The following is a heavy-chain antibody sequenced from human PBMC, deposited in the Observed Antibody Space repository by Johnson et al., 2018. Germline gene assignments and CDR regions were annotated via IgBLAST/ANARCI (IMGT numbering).Heavy chain of an antibody. D-gene: IGHD1-26*01. CDR1: GFTFDDYA. Sequence: EVQLVESGGGLVQPGGSLRLSCAASGFTFDDYAMHWVRQAPGKGLEWVSGISWNSGSIGYADSVKGRSTISKDNAKNSRYLQRNSLRAEDTAVYYCTRGRGSYYLGAFDIWGQGTVVTVSS. J-gene: IGHJ3*02. V-gene: IGHV3-9*01. CDR3: TRGRGSYYLGAFDI. CDR2: ISWNSGSI.